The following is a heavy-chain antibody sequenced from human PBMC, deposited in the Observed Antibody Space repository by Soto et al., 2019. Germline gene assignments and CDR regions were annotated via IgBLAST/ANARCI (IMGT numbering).Heavy chain of an antibody. V-gene: IGHV3-30-3*01. CDR2: ISYDGSNK. CDR3: ATEKHSGADSIGMDV. Sequence: PGGSLILSWAASGFTFSSYAMHWVRQAPGKGLEWVAVISYDGSNKYYADSVKGRFTISRDNSKNTLYLQMNSLRAEDTAVYYCATEKHSGADSIGMDVWGQGTTVTVSS. J-gene: IGHJ6*02. D-gene: IGHD5-12*01. CDR1: GFTFSSYA.